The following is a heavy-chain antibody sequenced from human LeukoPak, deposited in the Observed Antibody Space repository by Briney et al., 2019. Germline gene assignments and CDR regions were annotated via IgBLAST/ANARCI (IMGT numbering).Heavy chain of an antibody. D-gene: IGHD3/OR15-3a*01. CDR2: IYYSGNT. CDR3: ARQTGSGLFILP. CDR1: GVSISSSNSY. Sequence: PSETLSLTCTVSGVSISSSNSYWGWVRQPPGKGPEWIDSIYYSGNTYYNAAGKSQLSMSIDTSKNPFSLRLTPVTAADTAVYYCARQTGSGLFILPGGQGTLVTVSS. V-gene: IGHV4-39*01. J-gene: IGHJ4*02.